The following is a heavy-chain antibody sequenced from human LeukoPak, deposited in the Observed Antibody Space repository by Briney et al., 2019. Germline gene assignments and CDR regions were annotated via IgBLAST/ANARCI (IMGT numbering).Heavy chain of an antibody. Sequence: PSETLSLTCTVSGGSINSYSWSWIRQSPGEGLEWIGYIYYSGSTNYNPSLRSRVTVSVDTSQNQFSLKLSSVTTADTAIYYCARHVYSSSPFDYWGQGTLVTVSS. CDR2: IYYSGST. V-gene: IGHV4-59*08. J-gene: IGHJ4*02. CDR1: GGSINSYS. D-gene: IGHD6-13*01. CDR3: ARHVYSSSPFDY.